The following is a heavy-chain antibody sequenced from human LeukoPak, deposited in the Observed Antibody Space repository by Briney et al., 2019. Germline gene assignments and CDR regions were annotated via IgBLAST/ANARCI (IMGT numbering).Heavy chain of an antibody. V-gene: IGHV1-18*01. D-gene: IGHD3-10*01. CDR2: ISAYKGHT. CDR1: GYSFTSYG. Sequence: ASVKVSCKASGYSFTSYGVSWVRQAPGQGLEWVGWISAYKGHTAYAQRLQGRVTMTTDTPTSTAYMELRSLRSDDTAVYYCARTYYYGSGTYDKWFDPWGQGTLVTVSS. J-gene: IGHJ5*02. CDR3: ARTYYYGSGTYDKWFDP.